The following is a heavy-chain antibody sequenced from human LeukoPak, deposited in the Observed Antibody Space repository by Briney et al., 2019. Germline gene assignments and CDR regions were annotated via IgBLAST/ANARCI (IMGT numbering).Heavy chain of an antibody. CDR3: ARGDGSGWSGDY. Sequence: GRSLRLSGAASGFTFSSYAMHWVRQAPGKGLEWVAVISYDGSNKYYADSVKGRFTISRDNSKNTLYLQMNSLRAEDTAVYYCARGDGSGWSGDYWGQGTLVTVSS. J-gene: IGHJ4*02. CDR2: ISYDGSNK. CDR1: GFTFSSYA. V-gene: IGHV3-30-3*01. D-gene: IGHD6-19*01.